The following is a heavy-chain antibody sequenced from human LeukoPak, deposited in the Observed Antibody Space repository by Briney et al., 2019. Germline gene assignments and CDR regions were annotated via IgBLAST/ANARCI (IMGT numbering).Heavy chain of an antibody. CDR3: AKDQDIVVVPAAIWFDP. CDR2: ISGSGGST. V-gene: IGHV3-23*01. D-gene: IGHD2-2*01. CDR1: GFTFNSYA. Sequence: PGGSLRLSCAASGFTFNSYAMSLVRPAPGKGLGWGSAISGSGGSTYYADSVKGRFTISRDNSKNTLYLQMNSLRAEDTAVYYCAKDQDIVVVPAAIWFDPWGQGTLVTVSS. J-gene: IGHJ5*02.